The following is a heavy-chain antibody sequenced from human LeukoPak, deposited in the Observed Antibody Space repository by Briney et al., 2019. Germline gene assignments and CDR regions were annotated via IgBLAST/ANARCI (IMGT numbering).Heavy chain of an antibody. Sequence: GGSLRLSCAVSGLTFITHWMKWVRQAPGKGLEWVAIISQDGSVKHYVDSVTGRFTISRDNAKNSLHLQMNSLRGEDTAVYYCGSGRGFIIHQWGQGTPVTVS. CDR3: GSGRGFIIHQ. J-gene: IGHJ4*02. V-gene: IGHV3-7*05. D-gene: IGHD3-10*01. CDR2: ISQDGSVK. CDR1: GLTFITHW.